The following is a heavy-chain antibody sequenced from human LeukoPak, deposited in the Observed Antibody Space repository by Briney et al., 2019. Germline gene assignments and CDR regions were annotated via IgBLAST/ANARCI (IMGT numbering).Heavy chain of an antibody. V-gene: IGHV3-11*04. D-gene: IGHD3-22*01. CDR3: ARVLVVSHAFDI. CDR2: ISSSGATM. Sequence: KAGGSLRLSCAASGFTFSSHLMSWIRQAPGKGLEWVAYISSSGATMYYADSVKGRFTIARDNAKNSLYLQMNSLRAEDTAVYYCARVLVVSHAFDIWGQGTMVTVSS. J-gene: IGHJ3*02. CDR1: GFTFSSHL.